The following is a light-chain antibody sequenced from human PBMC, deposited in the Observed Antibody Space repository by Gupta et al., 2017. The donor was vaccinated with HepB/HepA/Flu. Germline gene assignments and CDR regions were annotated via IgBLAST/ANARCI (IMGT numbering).Light chain of an antibody. CDR3: QEYNNWPPLT. Sequence: EIVMTRSPATLSVSPGERATLSCRASQSVSSNLAWYQQKPGQAPRLLIYGASTRDTGIPARFSGSGSGTEFTLTISSLQSEDFADYYCQEYNNWPPLTFGGGTKVEIK. CDR1: QSVSSN. V-gene: IGKV3-15*01. CDR2: GAS. J-gene: IGKJ4*01.